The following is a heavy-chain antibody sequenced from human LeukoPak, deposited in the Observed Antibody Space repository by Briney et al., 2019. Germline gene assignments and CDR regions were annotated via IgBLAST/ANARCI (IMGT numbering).Heavy chain of an antibody. J-gene: IGHJ3*02. CDR2: IKQDGSEK. D-gene: IGHD3-3*01. CDR3: AKDLVDFWSGWDI. Sequence: GGSLRLSCAASGFTFSSYSMSWVRQAPGKGLEWVANIKQDGSEKYYVDSVKGRFTISRDNSKNTLYLQMNSLRAEDTAVYYCAKDLVDFWSGWDIWGQGTMVTVSS. V-gene: IGHV3-7*05. CDR1: GFTFSSYS.